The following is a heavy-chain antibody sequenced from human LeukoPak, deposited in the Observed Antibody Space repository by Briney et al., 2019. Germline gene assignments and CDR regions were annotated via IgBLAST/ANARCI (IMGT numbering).Heavy chain of an antibody. CDR2: ISHDESNE. CDR1: GFTFRNYA. D-gene: IGHD3-10*01. Sequence: GRSLRLSCAASGFTFRNYAMHWVRQTPGKGLEWVTVISHDESNEYYADSVKGRFTISRDNSKNTLYLQMNSLRAEDTAVYYCAKRLGFGSYYFDYWGQGTLVTVSS. CDR3: AKRLGFGSYYFDY. J-gene: IGHJ4*02. V-gene: IGHV3-30-3*02.